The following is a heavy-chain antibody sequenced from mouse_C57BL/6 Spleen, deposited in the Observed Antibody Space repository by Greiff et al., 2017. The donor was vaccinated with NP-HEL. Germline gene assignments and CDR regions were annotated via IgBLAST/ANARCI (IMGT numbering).Heavy chain of an antibody. CDR2: IYPGSGNT. Sequence: VMLVESGAELVRPGASVKLSCKASGYTFTDYYINWVKQRPGQGLEWIARIYPGSGNTYYNEKFKGKATLTAEKSSRTAYMQLSSLTSEDSAVYFCARDTTVVAYYFDYWGQGTTLTVSS. V-gene: IGHV1-76*01. D-gene: IGHD1-1*01. CDR1: GYTFTDYY. CDR3: ARDTTVVAYYFDY. J-gene: IGHJ2*01.